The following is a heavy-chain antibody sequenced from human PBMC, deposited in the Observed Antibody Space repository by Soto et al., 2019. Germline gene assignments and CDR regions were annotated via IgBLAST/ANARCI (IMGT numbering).Heavy chain of an antibody. CDR3: AKGRSYYYYYGVDV. Sequence: GWSLRLSCAASGVTLSSCAMGGVRQAPGKGLEWVSDIIDSGGSTYYADSVKGRFTISRDNSKSTLYLQMNSLRAEDTALYYCAKGRSYYYYYGVDVWGQGTTVTVSS. V-gene: IGHV3-23*01. CDR2: IIDSGGST. J-gene: IGHJ6*02. CDR1: GVTLSSCA.